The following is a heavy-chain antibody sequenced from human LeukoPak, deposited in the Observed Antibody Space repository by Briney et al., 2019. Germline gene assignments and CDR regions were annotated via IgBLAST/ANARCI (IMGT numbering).Heavy chain of an antibody. CDR1: GYSISSGYY. Sequence: SETLSLTCAVSGYSISSGYYWGWIRQSPGKGLEWIGSIYHSGSTYYNPSLKSRVTISVDTSKNQFSLKLSSVTAADTAVYYCAKHAPKEGWCSSTSCYTQAFDIWGQGTMVTVSS. CDR3: AKHAPKEGWCSSTSCYTQAFDI. CDR2: IYHSGST. J-gene: IGHJ3*02. D-gene: IGHD2-2*02. V-gene: IGHV4-38-2*01.